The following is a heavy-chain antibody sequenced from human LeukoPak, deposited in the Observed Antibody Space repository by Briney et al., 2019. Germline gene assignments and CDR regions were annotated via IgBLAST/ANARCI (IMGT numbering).Heavy chain of an antibody. Sequence: QSGGSLRLSCAASGFIFSSYAMSWVRQAPGKGLEWGSAISRRGENTYYADSVKGRFTISRDDSNNTLYLQMNSLRAEDTAVYYCAKDLSAITIFGAVISSTTGAFDIWGQGTMVTVSS. CDR2: ISRRGENT. CDR3: AKDLSAITIFGAVISSTTGAFDI. V-gene: IGHV3-23*01. D-gene: IGHD3-3*01. J-gene: IGHJ3*02. CDR1: GFIFSSYA.